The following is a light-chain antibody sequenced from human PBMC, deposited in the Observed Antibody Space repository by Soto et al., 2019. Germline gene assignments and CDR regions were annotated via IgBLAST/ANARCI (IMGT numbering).Light chain of an antibody. Sequence: QSALTQPASVSGSPGQSITLSCTGTSADVGGYNFVSWYQHRPGKAPKLMIYDVSNRPSGVSNRFSGSKSDSTASLTISGLQAEDEADYYCSSYTSSRTHVVFGGGTQLTVL. CDR2: DVS. CDR3: SSYTSSRTHVV. V-gene: IGLV2-14*03. CDR1: SADVGGYNF. J-gene: IGLJ2*01.